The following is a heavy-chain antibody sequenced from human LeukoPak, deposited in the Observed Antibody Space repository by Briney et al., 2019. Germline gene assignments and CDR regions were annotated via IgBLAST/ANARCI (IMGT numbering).Heavy chain of an antibody. CDR1: GFTFSSYG. CDR2: ISYDGSNK. V-gene: IGHV3-30*03. CDR3: ARENSGNYYEFDG. Sequence: GGSQTLSCAASGFTFSSYGMHWVRQAPGKGLEWVAVISYDGSNKYYADSVKGRFTISRDNSKNTLYLQMNSLRPADTAVYYCARENSGNYYEFDGWGQVTLVTVSS. J-gene: IGHJ5*02. D-gene: IGHD1-26*01.